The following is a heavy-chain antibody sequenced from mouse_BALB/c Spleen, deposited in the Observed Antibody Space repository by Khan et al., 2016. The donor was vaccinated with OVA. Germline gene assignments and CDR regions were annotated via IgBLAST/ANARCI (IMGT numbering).Heavy chain of an antibody. J-gene: IGHJ4*01. Sequence: EVELVESGGGLVQPGGSLKLSCAASGFTFSSYGMSWVRQTPDKRLELVATINSNGGSTYYPDSVKGRFTISRDNAKNTLYLQMSSLKSEDTAMYYGARGGITTVVGGYYAMDYWSQGTSVTVSS. D-gene: IGHD1-1*01. CDR3: ARGGITTVVGGYYAMDY. CDR1: GFTFSSYG. V-gene: IGHV5-6-3*01. CDR2: INSNGGST.